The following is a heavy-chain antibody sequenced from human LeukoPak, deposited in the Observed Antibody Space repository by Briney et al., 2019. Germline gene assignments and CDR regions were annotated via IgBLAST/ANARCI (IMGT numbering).Heavy chain of an antibody. J-gene: IGHJ5*02. CDR1: GYTLTELS. CDR3: ATRTGPITMVRGVWFDP. Sequence: GASVKVSCMVSGYTLTELSMHWVRQAPGKGLEGMGGFDPEDGETIYAQKFQGRVNMTEDTSTDTAYMELSRLRSEDTAVYYCATRTGPITMVRGVWFDPWGQGTLVTVSS. V-gene: IGHV1-24*01. D-gene: IGHD3-10*01. CDR2: FDPEDGET.